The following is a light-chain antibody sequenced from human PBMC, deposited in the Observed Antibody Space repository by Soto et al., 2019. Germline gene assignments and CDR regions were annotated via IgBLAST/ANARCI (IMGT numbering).Light chain of an antibody. J-gene: IGKJ5*01. CDR3: QQRSNWSIT. Sequence: EIVLTQSPGPLSLSPGERATLAGRGSPSVSINYLACYQQKPGQPPRRFIYGASNRSTTIPARFSGSGSGTDFTLTISRLEPEDFAVYYCQQRSNWSITFGQGTRLEI. CDR1: PSVSINY. V-gene: IGKV3-11*01. CDR2: GAS.